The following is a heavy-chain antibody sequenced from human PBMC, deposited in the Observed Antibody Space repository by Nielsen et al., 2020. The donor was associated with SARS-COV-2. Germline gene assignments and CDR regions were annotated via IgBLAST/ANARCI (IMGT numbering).Heavy chain of an antibody. J-gene: IGHJ6*02. Sequence: GESLKISCAASGFTFSSYSMNWVRQAPGKGLEWVSSISSSSSYIYYADSVKGRFTISRDNAKNSLYLQMNSLRAEDTAVYYCARDRGSSWYRDYYYGMDVWGQGTTVTVSS. V-gene: IGHV3-21*01. CDR1: GFTFSSYS. CDR3: ARDRGSSWYRDYYYGMDV. CDR2: ISSSSSYI. D-gene: IGHD6-13*01.